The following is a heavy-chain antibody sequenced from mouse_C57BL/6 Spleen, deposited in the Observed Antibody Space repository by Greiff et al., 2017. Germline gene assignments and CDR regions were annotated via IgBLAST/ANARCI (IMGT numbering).Heavy chain of an antibody. D-gene: IGHD2-5*01. Sequence: VQLQQSGAELVKPGASVKLSCKASGYTFTSYWMHWVKQRPGQGLEWIGMIHPNSGSTNYNEKFKSKATLTVDKSSSTAYMQLSSLTSEDSAVYYCARGGNSNYVGYYAMDYWGQGTSVTVSS. V-gene: IGHV1-64*01. J-gene: IGHJ4*01. CDR2: IHPNSGST. CDR1: GYTFTSYW. CDR3: ARGGNSNYVGYYAMDY.